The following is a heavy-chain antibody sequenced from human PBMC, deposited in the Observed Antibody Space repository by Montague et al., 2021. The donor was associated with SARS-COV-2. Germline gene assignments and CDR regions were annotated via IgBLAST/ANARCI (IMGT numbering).Heavy chain of an antibody. J-gene: IGHJ6*02. CDR3: ARRTYDILTGYDYGMDV. CDR2: XDWDDDK. Sequence: PALVKPTQTLTLTCTFSGFSLSTSEMCVSWIRQPPGKALEWLARXDWDDDKYYSTSLKTRLTISKDTSKNQVVLTMTNMDPVDTATYYCARRTYDILTGYDYGMDVWGQGTTVTVSS. CDR1: GFSLSTSEMC. V-gene: IGHV2-70*11. D-gene: IGHD3-9*01.